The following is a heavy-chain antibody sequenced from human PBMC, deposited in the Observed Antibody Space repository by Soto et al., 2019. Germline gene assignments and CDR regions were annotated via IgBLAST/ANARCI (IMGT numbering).Heavy chain of an antibody. CDR1: GFTFSDYY. Sequence: GGSLRLSCAASGFTFSDYYMSWIRQAPGKGLEWVSYISSSSSHTNYADSVKGRFTISRDNAKNSLYLQMNSLRAEDTAVYYCARDYSGSYSIDYWGQGTLVTVSS. J-gene: IGHJ4*02. V-gene: IGHV3-11*06. CDR2: ISSSSSHT. CDR3: ARDYSGSYSIDY. D-gene: IGHD1-26*01.